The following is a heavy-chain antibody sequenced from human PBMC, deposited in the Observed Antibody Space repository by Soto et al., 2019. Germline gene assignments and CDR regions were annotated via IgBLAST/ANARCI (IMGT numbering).Heavy chain of an antibody. D-gene: IGHD3-9*01. V-gene: IGHV4-30-4*01. CDR3: ARAPWAYDILTGYYVPFDY. J-gene: IGHJ4*02. CDR2: IYYSGST. CDR1: GGSISSGDYY. Sequence: QVQLQESGPGLVKPSQTLSLTCTVSGGSISSGDYYWSWIRQPPGKGLEGIGYIYYSGSTYYNPSLKSRVTISVDTSKNQYSLKLSSVTAADTAVYYCARAPWAYDILTGYYVPFDYWGQGTLVTVSS.